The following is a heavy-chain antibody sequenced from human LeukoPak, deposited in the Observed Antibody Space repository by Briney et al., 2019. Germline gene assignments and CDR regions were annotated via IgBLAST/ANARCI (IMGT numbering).Heavy chain of an antibody. CDR2: IYTSGST. CDR1: GGSIGSGSYY. CDR3: ARVQQLVGYYYYMDV. Sequence: ASQTLSLTCTVSGGSIGSGSYYWSWIRQPAGKGLEWIGRIYTSGSTNYNPSLKSRVTISVDTSKNQFSLKLSSVTAADTAVYYCARVQQLVGYYYYMDVWGKGTTVTVSS. D-gene: IGHD6-6*01. J-gene: IGHJ6*03. V-gene: IGHV4-61*02.